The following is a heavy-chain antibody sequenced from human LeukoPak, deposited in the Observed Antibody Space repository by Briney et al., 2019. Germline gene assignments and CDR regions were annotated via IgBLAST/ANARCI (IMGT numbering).Heavy chain of an antibody. V-gene: IGHV3-33*01. CDR3: GRVFCGGNCYSPPLPDY. Sequence: GGSLRLSCAASGFTFSSFGMQWVRQAPGKGLDWVAGIWYDGSNRNYADSVKGRFTISRDNSKNTLFLEMDSLRAEDTAVYYCGRVFCGGNCYSPPLPDYWGQGTLVTVSS. D-gene: IGHD2-21*02. J-gene: IGHJ4*02. CDR2: IWYDGSNR. CDR1: GFTFSSFG.